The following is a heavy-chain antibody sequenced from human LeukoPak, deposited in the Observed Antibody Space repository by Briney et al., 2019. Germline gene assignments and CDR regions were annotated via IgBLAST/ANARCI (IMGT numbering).Heavy chain of an antibody. CDR2: ISRSGTNT. CDR3: AKKMGSEAPCFDY. Sequence: PGGSLRLSCAASGFSFSTNAMSWVRQAPGKGLEWVSSISRSGTNTYYADSVKGRFTISRDNSKNTLYLQMNSLRADEDTAVYYCAKKMGSEAPCFDYWGHGTLVTVSS. CDR1: GFSFSTNA. J-gene: IGHJ4*01. V-gene: IGHV3-23*01. D-gene: IGHD2-8*01.